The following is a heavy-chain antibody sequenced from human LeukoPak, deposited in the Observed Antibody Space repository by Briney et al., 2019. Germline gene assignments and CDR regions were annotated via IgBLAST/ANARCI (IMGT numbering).Heavy chain of an antibody. J-gene: IGHJ5*02. Sequence: PGRSLRLSCAASGFTFSSYAMHWVRQAPGKGLEWVAVISYEGSNKQYADSVKGRFTISRDNSKNTLDLQMNSLRAEDTAVYYCARWRFRGSGSYGSDNWFDPWGQGTLVTVSS. CDR3: ARWRFRGSGSYGSDNWFDP. D-gene: IGHD3-10*01. CDR1: GFTFSSYA. V-gene: IGHV3-30-3*01. CDR2: ISYEGSNK.